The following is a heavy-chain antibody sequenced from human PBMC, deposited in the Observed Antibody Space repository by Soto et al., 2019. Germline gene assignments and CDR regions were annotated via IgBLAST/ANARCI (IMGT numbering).Heavy chain of an antibody. J-gene: IGHJ4*02. CDR3: ARDLRDGYNFAY. V-gene: IGHV1-69*13. D-gene: IGHD5-12*01. Sequence: SVKFSCKASGGTFSSYAISWVRQAPGQGLEWMGGIIPIFGTANYAQKFQGRVTITADESTSTAYMELSSLRSEDTAVYYCARDLRDGYNFAYWGQGTLVTVSS. CDR1: GGTFSSYA. CDR2: IIPIFGTA.